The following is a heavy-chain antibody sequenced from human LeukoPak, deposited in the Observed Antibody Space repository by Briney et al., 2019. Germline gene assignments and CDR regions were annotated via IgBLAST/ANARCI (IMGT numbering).Heavy chain of an antibody. Sequence: GGSLRLSCAASGFTFSSYSMNWVRQAPGKGLEWVSYISSSSSTIYYADSVKGRFTISRDNAKNSLYLQMNSLRAEDTAVYYCARFGRGGWYHAFDIWGQGTMVTVSS. D-gene: IGHD6-19*01. CDR2: ISSSSSTI. CDR3: ARFGRGGWYHAFDI. V-gene: IGHV3-48*01. J-gene: IGHJ3*02. CDR1: GFTFSSYS.